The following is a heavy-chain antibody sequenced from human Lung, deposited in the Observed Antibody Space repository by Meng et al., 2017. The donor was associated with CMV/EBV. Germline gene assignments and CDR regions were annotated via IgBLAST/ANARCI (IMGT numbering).Heavy chain of an antibody. V-gene: IGHV4-59*01. Sequence: SETLSLXXTISGGSISSYYWSWIRQPPGKGLEWIGNIYYRGSANYNPSLKSPVTRSVDTSKNQFTLKLSSVTAADTAVYYCATNNYGDYGDAFDIWGQGTMVTVSS. CDR1: GGSISSYY. CDR3: ATNNYGDYGDAFDI. D-gene: IGHD4-17*01. J-gene: IGHJ3*02. CDR2: IYYRGSA.